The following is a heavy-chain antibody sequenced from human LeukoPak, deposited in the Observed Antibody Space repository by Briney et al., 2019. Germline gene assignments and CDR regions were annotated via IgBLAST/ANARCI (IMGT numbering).Heavy chain of an antibody. J-gene: IGHJ5*02. D-gene: IGHD1-26*01. V-gene: IGHV3-7*03. CDR1: GFTFSSYW. CDR2: IKQDGSEK. CDR3: ARAGEELRANWFDP. Sequence: PGGSLRLSCAASGFTFSSYWMSWVRQAPGKGLEWVANIKQDGSEKYYVDSVKGRFTISRDNAKNSLYLQMNSLRAEDTAVYYCARAGEELRANWFDPWSQGTLVTVSS.